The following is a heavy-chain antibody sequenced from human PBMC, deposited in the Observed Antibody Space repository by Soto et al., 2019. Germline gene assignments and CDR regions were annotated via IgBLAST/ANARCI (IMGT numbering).Heavy chain of an antibody. CDR3: ARTRDGIVVVPAPQDI. CDR2: IIPIFGTA. Sequence: SVKVSCKASGGTFSSYAISWVRQAPGQGLEWMGGIIPIFGTANYAQKFQGRVTITADESTSTAYMELSSLRSEDTAVYYCARTRDGIVVVPAPQDIWAEGTMVTVSS. D-gene: IGHD2-2*01. CDR1: GGTFSSYA. J-gene: IGHJ3*02. V-gene: IGHV1-69*13.